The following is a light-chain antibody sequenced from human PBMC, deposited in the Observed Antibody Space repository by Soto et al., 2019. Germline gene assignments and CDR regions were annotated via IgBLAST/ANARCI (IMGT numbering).Light chain of an antibody. J-gene: IGKJ3*01. CDR3: QQSYSGPPT. Sequence: DIQMTQSPSSLSASIGDRVTITCRASQRINSYLNWYQQKPAPAPKLLIYAASNLQSGVPSRFSCSGSGTDFTLTISSLQPEDFATYYCQQSYSGPPTFGPGTNVYIK. CDR2: AAS. CDR1: QRINSY. V-gene: IGKV1-39*01.